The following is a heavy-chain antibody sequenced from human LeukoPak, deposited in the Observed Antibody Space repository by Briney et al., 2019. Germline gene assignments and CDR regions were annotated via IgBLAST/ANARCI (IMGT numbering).Heavy chain of an antibody. Sequence: PGGSLRLSCAASGFTFSSNAMSWVRQAPGKGLEWVSAISGSGGSTYYADSVKGRFTISRDNSKNTLYLQMNSLRAEDTAVYYCAKDVGSSGYYGFDNWGQGTLVTVSS. CDR3: AKDVGSSGYYGFDN. J-gene: IGHJ4*02. V-gene: IGHV3-23*01. CDR1: GFTFSSNA. CDR2: ISGSGGST. D-gene: IGHD3-22*01.